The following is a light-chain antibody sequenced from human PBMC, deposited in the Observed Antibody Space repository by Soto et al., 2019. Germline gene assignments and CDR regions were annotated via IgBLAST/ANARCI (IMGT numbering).Light chain of an antibody. Sequence: EIVLTQSPATLSLSPGERATLSCGASQSVSSNYLAWYQQKPALAPRLLIYDASSRATGIPDRFSGSGSGTDFTLSISRLETEDFAVYYCQQYGSSPPYTFGQGTKLEL. CDR1: QSVSSNY. CDR2: DAS. J-gene: IGKJ2*01. V-gene: IGKV3D-20*01. CDR3: QQYGSSPPYT.